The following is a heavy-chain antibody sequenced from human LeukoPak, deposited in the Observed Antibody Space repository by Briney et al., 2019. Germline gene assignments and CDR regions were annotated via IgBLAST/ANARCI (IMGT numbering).Heavy chain of an antibody. V-gene: IGHV3-30*03. CDR1: GFTFSSYG. D-gene: IGHD3-22*01. CDR2: ISYDGSNK. J-gene: IGHJ4*02. Sequence: GGSLRLSRAASGFTFSSYGMHWVRQAPGKGLEWVAVISYDGSNKYYADSVKGRFTISRDNSKNTLYLQMNSLRAEDTAVYYCAREPYYDSSGYLDYWGQGTLVTVSS. CDR3: AREPYYDSSGYLDY.